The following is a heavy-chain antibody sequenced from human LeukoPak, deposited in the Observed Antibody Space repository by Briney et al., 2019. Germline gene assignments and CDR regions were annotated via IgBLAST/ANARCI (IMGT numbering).Heavy chain of an antibody. CDR3: ARGLGDYFDY. V-gene: IGHV3-30-3*01. J-gene: IGHJ4*02. CDR1: GFTFSSYA. CDR2: ISYDGSNK. Sequence: GGSLRLSCAASGFTFSSYAMHWVRQAPGKGLEWVAVISYDGSNKCYADSVKGRFTISRDNSKNTLYLQMNSLRAEDTAVYYCARGLGDYFDYWGQGTLVTVSS. D-gene: IGHD2-15*01.